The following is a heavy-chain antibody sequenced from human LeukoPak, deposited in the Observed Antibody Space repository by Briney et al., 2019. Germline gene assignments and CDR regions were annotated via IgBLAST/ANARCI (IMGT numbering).Heavy chain of an antibody. V-gene: IGHV4-39*01. CDR1: GGSISSSSYY. CDR2: IYYSGST. CDR3: ARHVSDDAFDI. Sequence: PSETLSFTCTVSGGSISSSSYYWGWIRQPPGKGLEWIGSIYYSGSTYYNPSLKSRVTISVDTSKNQFSLKLSSVTAADTAVYYCARHVSDDAFDIWGQGTMVTVSS. J-gene: IGHJ3*02.